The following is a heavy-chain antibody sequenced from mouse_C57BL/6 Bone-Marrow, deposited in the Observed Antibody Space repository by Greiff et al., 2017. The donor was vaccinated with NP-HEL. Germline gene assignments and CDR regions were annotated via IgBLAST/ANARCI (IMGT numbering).Heavy chain of an antibody. D-gene: IGHD1-1*01. CDR2: IDPEDGDT. J-gene: IGHJ3*01. V-gene: IGHV14-1*01. Sequence: VQLQQSGAELVRPGASVKLSCTASGFNIKDYYMHWVKQRPEQGLEWIGRIDPEDGDTEYAPKFQGKATMTADTSSNTAYLQLSSLTSEDTAVYYCTRWYYGSSYWFAYWGQGTLVTVSA. CDR1: GFNIKDYY. CDR3: TRWYYGSSYWFAY.